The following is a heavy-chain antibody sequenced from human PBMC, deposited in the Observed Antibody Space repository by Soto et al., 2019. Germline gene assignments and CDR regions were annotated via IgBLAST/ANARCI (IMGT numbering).Heavy chain of an antibody. Sequence: EVQLVESGGGLVQPGGSLTLSCAAFGFTVNNLFMTWVRQAPGKGLEWVSTFSSDGSRYYADSVKGRFTISKDYSKNTRYLEMNSLRAGDTAVYYWARDISGGSYDFCHWGQGTLVTFSS. D-gene: IGHD3-3*01. CDR2: FSSDGSR. V-gene: IGHV3-66*01. CDR1: GFTVNNLF. CDR3: ARDISGGSYDFCH. J-gene: IGHJ4*02.